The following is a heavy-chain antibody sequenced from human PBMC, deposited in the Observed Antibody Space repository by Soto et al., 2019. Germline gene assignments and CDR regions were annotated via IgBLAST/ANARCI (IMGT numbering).Heavy chain of an antibody. CDR1: GFTFSSYA. CDR2: ISGSGGST. D-gene: IGHD3-10*01. CDR3: AKDFYGSGSYPISDAFDI. J-gene: IGHJ3*02. Sequence: GGSLRLSCAASGFTFSSYAMSWVRQAPGKGLEWVSAISGSGGSTYYADSVKVRFTISRDNSKNTLYLQMNSLRAEDTAVYYCAKDFYGSGSYPISDAFDIWGQGTMVTVSS. V-gene: IGHV3-23*01.